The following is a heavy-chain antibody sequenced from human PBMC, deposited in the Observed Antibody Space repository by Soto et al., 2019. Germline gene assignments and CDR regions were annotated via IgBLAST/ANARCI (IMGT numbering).Heavy chain of an antibody. CDR2: IYYSGST. V-gene: IGHV4-59*01. CDR1: GGSISSYY. Sequence: SETLSLTCTVSGGSISSYYWSWIRQPPGKGLEWIGYIYYSGSTNYNPSLKSRVTISVDTSKNQFSLKLSSVTAADTAVYYCARFEKSGYLPQIVSVWGKGTTVTVSS. CDR3: ARFEKSGYLPQIVSV. J-gene: IGHJ6*04. D-gene: IGHD3-3*01.